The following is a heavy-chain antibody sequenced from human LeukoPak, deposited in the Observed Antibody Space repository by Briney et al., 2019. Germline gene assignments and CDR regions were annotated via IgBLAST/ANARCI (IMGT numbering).Heavy chain of an antibody. CDR2: ISSSSSYI. D-gene: IGHD6-6*01. J-gene: IGHJ4*02. Sequence: GGSLRLSCAASGFTFSSYSMNWVRQAPGKGLEWVSSISSSSSYIYYADSVKGRFTISRDNAKNSPYLQMNSLRAEDTAVYYCASRDSSSSDEWNYWGQGTLVTVSS. CDR3: ASRDSSSSDEWNY. V-gene: IGHV3-21*01. CDR1: GFTFSSYS.